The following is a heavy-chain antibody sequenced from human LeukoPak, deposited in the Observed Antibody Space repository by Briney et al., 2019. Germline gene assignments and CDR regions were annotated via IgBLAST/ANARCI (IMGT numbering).Heavy chain of an antibody. CDR1: GFTFRDAA. Sequence: GGPLRLSCAASGFTFRDAAMTWDRQAPGKGLEWVSLISSSGANAYYADSVKGRFTISRDNSKNALYLQMNNLRGEDTAEYYCAKDMELASWGQGTLVTVSS. V-gene: IGHV3-23*01. J-gene: IGHJ5*02. D-gene: IGHD1-26*01. CDR3: AKDMELAS. CDR2: ISSSGANA.